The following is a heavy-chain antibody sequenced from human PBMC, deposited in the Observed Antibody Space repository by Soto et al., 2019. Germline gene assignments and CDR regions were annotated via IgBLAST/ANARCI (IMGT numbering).Heavy chain of an antibody. J-gene: IGHJ4*02. CDR2: IIPILGIA. Sequence: QVQLVHSGAEVKKPGSSVKVSCKASGGTFSSYTISWVRQAPGQGLEWMGRIIPILGIANYAQKFQGRVTITADKSTSTAYMELSSLRSEDTAVYYCAREEYYYGSGAVFDYWGQGTLVTVSS. CDR3: AREEYYYGSGAVFDY. D-gene: IGHD3-10*01. CDR1: GGTFSSYT. V-gene: IGHV1-69*04.